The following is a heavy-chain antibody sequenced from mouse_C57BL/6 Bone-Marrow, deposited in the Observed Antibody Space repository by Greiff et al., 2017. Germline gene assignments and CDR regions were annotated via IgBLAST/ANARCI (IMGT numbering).Heavy chain of an antibody. CDR3: SGVTTVVATSDWYFDV. V-gene: IGHV6-6*01. CDR2: IRNKANNHAT. J-gene: IGHJ1*03. CDR1: GFSFSDAW. Sequence: EVQLVESGGGLVQPGASMKLSCAASGFSFSDAWMDWVRQSPEQGLEWVAEIRNKANNHATYYAESVKGRFTITRDDSHSRVYRQMNSLRAEDTGIYYCSGVTTVVATSDWYFDVWGTGTTVTVSS. D-gene: IGHD1-1*01.